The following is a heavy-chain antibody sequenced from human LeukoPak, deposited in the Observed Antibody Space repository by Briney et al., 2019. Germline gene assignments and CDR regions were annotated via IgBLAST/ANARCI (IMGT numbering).Heavy chain of an antibody. V-gene: IGHV3-30*02. CDR2: IRYNGNNQ. D-gene: IGHD3-10*01. CDR3: AKDSAFYYIDV. CDR1: GFTFNNYG. Sequence: GGSLRLSCAASGFTFNNYGMHWVCQAPGKGLEWVAFIRYNGNNQYYADSVKGRFTISRDNSKNTLYLQMNRLKCDDTAVYYCAKDSAFYYIDVWGKGTTVIISS. J-gene: IGHJ6*03.